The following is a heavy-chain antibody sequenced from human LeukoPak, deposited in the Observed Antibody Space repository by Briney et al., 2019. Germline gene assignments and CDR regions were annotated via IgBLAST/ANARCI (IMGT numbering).Heavy chain of an antibody. CDR2: INKDGSEE. CDR3: ARHAVRGGDCDF. D-gene: IGHD2-21*02. V-gene: IGHV3-7*01. J-gene: IGHJ4*02. CDR1: GFTFSDYY. Sequence: GGSLRLSCAASGFTFSDYYMKWVRQAPGGGPEWLANINKDGSEEYYADSVKGRFTISRDNAKNSLYLQMNSLRGEDTAVYYCARHAVRGGDCDFWGQGTLVAVSS.